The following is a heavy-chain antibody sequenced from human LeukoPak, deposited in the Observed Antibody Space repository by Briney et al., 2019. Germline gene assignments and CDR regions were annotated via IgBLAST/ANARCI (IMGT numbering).Heavy chain of an antibody. CDR2: IIPIFGTA. CDR1: GGTFSSYA. CDR3: ARGGGHGVVVVPAAISY. D-gene: IGHD2-2*02. V-gene: IGHV1-69*13. J-gene: IGHJ4*02. Sequence: SVKVSCKASGGTFSSYAISWVRQAPGQGLEWMGGIIPIFGTANYAQKFQGRVTITADESTSTAYMELSSLRSEDTAVYYCARGGGHGVVVVPAAISYWGQGTLVTVSS.